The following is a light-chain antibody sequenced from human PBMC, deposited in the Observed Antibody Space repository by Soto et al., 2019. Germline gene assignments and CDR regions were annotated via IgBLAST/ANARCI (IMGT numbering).Light chain of an antibody. J-gene: IGLJ3*02. CDR3: SSFASSNTWV. CDR2: EVT. CDR1: SSDVGAYNY. V-gene: IGLV2-8*01. Sequence: QSALTQPPSASRSPGQSVTISCTGTSSDVGAYNYVSWYQQHAGKAPKLVIYEVTKRPSGVPDRFSGSKSANTASLTVSGLQAEDEADYYCSSFASSNTWVFGGGTQLTVL.